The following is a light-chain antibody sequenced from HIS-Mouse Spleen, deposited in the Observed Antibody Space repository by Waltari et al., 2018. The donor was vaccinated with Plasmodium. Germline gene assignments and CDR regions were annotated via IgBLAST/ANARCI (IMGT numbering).Light chain of an antibody. CDR2: EVS. Sequence: QSALTQPPSASGSPGQSVTISCTGTSSDVGGYNYVSWYQQHPGKAPKLMIYEVSKGPSGVPDRFAGSKSGNTASLTVSGREAEDEADDYCSSYAGSNNWVFGGGTKLTVL. V-gene: IGLV2-8*01. CDR1: SSDVGGYNY. CDR3: SSYAGSNNWV. J-gene: IGLJ2*01.